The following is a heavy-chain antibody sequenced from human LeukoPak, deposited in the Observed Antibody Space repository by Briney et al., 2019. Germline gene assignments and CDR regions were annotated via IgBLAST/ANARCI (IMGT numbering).Heavy chain of an antibody. Sequence: ASVKVSCKASGYTFTSYYMHWVRQAPGQGLEWMGIINPSGGSTSYAQKFQGRVTMTRDMSTSTVYMELSSLRSEDTAAYYCARTRGYYYYYMDVWGKGTTVTVSS. D-gene: IGHD3-10*01. V-gene: IGHV1-46*01. J-gene: IGHJ6*03. CDR3: ARTRGYYYYYMDV. CDR1: GYTFTSYY. CDR2: INPSGGST.